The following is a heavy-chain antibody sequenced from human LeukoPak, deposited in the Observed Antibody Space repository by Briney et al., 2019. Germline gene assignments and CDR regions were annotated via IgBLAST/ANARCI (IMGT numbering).Heavy chain of an antibody. D-gene: IGHD1-14*01. J-gene: IGHJ4*02. V-gene: IGHV3-48*02. CDR3: ARGSGGY. CDR2: ISNSSSSV. CDR1: GFTFSSYS. Sequence: PGGSLRLSCAASGFTFSSYSMNWVRQAPGKGLEWASYISNSSSSVSYADSVKGRFTISRDNAKNSLYLQMNSLRDEDTAVYYCARGSGGYWGQGTLVTVSS.